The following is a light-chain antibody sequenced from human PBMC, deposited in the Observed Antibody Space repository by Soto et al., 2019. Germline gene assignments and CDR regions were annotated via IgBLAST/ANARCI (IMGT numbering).Light chain of an antibody. CDR1: QSVSSSY. Sequence: EIVLTQSPGTLSLSPGERATLSCRASQSVSSSYLAWYQQKPGQAPRLLIYGASSRATGIPDRFSGSGSGTDFTLTISRLDPEDFAVYYCQQYGRSPAFGGGTKVEIK. V-gene: IGKV3-20*01. CDR3: QQYGRSPA. J-gene: IGKJ4*01. CDR2: GAS.